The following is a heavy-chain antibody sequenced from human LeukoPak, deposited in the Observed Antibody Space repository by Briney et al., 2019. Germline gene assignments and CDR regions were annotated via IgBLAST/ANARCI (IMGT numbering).Heavy chain of an antibody. CDR2: IWYDGSNK. V-gene: IGHV3-33*01. CDR3: ARGRSSTSTFDAFDT. Sequence: GRSLRLSCAASGFTFSSYGMHWVRQAPGKGLEWVAVIWYDGSNKYYADSVKGRFTISRDNSKNTLYLQMNSLRAEDTAVYYCARGRSSTSTFDAFDTWGQGTMVTVSS. J-gene: IGHJ3*02. CDR1: GFTFSSYG. D-gene: IGHD2-2*01.